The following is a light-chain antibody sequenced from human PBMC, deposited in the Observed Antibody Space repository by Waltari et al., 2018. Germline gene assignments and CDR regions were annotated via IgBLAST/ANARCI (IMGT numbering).Light chain of an antibody. V-gene: IGKV1D-8*01. J-gene: IGKJ2*01. CDR2: AAS. CDR1: QGISSY. Sequence: VIWMTQSPTLLPPPTGDKDSTSCLMSQGISSYLAWYQQKPGKAPELLIYAASTLQSGVPSRFSGSGSGTDFTLTISCLQSEDFATYYCQQYYSFPYTFGQGTKLEIK. CDR3: QQYYSFPYT.